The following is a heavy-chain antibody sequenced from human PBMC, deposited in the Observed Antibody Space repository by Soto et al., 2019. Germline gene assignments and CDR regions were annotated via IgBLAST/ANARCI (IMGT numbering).Heavy chain of an antibody. D-gene: IGHD1-7*01. CDR1: GFTFRSYA. CDR2: ISGSGGST. J-gene: IGHJ4*01. V-gene: IGHV3-23*01. CDR3: SKDPGTWGPIDY. Sequence: PGGSLRLSCAASGFTFRSYAMSWVRQALGKRLEGVSDISGSGGSTDYADTAKGQSTITRDKSKNTLKLQKNSLRAGDTAVYYCSKDPGTWGPIDYWGHGTLVTVSS.